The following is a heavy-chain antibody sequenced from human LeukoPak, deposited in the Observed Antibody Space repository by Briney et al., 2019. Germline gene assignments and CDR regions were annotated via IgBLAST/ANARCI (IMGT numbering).Heavy chain of an antibody. CDR1: GFTFISYG. D-gene: IGHD6-13*01. CDR2: IGRSGGGT. V-gene: IGHV3-23*01. Sequence: PGGTLRLSCAASGFTFISYGMSSVRQAPGEGLEWVSAIGRSGGGTHYAASVKGRVTLSRDNSNNTMYLQMNSQRTQETDVYKCAKGTGKLVYYYMDVWGKGTTVTISS. J-gene: IGHJ6*03. CDR3: AKGTGKLVYYYMDV.